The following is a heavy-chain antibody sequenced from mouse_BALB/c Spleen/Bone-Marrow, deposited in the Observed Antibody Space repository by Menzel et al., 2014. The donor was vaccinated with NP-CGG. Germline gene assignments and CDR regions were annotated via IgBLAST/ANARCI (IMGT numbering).Heavy chain of an antibody. CDR1: GFNIKDTC. D-gene: IGHD2-2*01. CDR3: AGGWLPSYAMDY. CDR2: IYPANGNT. J-gene: IGHJ4*01. V-gene: IGHV14-3*02. Sequence: EVQRVESGAELVKPGASVKLSCTASGFNIKDTCMHWVKQRPEQGLEWIGRIYPANGNTKYDPKFQGKATITADTSSNTAYLQLSSLTSEDTAVYYCAGGWLPSYAMDYWGQRTSVTVSS.